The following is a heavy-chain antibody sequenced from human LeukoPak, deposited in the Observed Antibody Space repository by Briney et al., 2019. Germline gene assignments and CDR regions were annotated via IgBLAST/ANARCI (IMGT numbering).Heavy chain of an antibody. CDR3: AREVLRAVYSSSSEGDSSDY. CDR1: GGTFSSYA. CDR2: IIPIFGTA. J-gene: IGHJ4*02. D-gene: IGHD6-6*01. V-gene: IGHV1-69*05. Sequence: SVKVSCKASGGTFSSYAISWVRQAPGQGLEWMGGIIPIFGTANYAQKFQGRVTITTDESTSTAYMELSSLRSEDTAVYYCAREVLRAVYSSSSEGDSSDYWGQGTLVTVSS.